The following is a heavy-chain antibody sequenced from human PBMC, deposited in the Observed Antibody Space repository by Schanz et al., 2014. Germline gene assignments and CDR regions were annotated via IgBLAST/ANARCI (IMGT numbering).Heavy chain of an antibody. Sequence: QVQLQQWGAGLLKPSETLSLTCAVYGGSFSGYYWTWIRQPPGKGLEWIGEIHHSGSTNYNPSLKSRVTISMDTSKNHFSLKRSSVTAADTAVYYCARGEWSTSQFDYWGHGTLVTVSS. CDR1: GGSFSGYY. CDR2: IHHSGST. V-gene: IGHV4-34*01. J-gene: IGHJ4*01. D-gene: IGHD2-2*01. CDR3: ARGEWSTSQFDY.